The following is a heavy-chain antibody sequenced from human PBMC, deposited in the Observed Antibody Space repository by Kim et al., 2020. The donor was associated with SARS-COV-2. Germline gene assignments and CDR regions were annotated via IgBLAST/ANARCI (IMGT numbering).Heavy chain of an antibody. J-gene: IGHJ5*02. CDR1: GFTFSSYA. D-gene: IGHD1-20*01. CDR2: ISYDGSNK. CDR3: ARDLTAGYNWFDP. V-gene: IGHV3-30-3*01. Sequence: GGSLRLSCAASGFTFSSYAMHWVRQAPGKGLEWVAVISYDGSNKYYADSVKGRFTISRDNSKNTLYLQMNSLRAEDTAVYYCARDLTAGYNWFDPWGQGTLVTVSS.